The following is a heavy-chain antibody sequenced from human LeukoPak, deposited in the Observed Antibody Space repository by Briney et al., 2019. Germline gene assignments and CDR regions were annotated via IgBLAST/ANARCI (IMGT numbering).Heavy chain of an antibody. Sequence: GGSLRLSCAASGFTFSSYEVNWVRQAPGKGLEWVSAISDSGGSTYYADSVKGRFTISRDNAKNSLYLQMNSLRAEDTAVYYCARDYYGSGNFDYWGQGTLVTVSS. J-gene: IGHJ4*02. CDR3: ARDYYGSGNFDY. CDR1: GFTFSSYE. V-gene: IGHV3-48*03. D-gene: IGHD3-10*01. CDR2: ISDSGGST.